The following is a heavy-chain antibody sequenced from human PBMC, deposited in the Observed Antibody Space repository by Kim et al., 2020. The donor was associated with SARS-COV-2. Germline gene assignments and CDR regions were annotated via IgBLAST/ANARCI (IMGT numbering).Heavy chain of an antibody. J-gene: IGHJ4*02. D-gene: IGHD6-13*01. CDR3: AVAAGGCDY. V-gene: IGHV3-30*02. Sequence: YADSVKWRLTISRDNAKKTLCLRMSSLRGEDTAVFYCAVAAGGCDYWGLGTLVTVSS.